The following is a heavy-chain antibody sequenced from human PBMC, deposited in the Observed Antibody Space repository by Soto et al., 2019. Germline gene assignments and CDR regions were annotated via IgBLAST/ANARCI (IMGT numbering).Heavy chain of an antibody. V-gene: IGHV3-23*01. D-gene: IGHD3-10*01. CDR3: AKVPKFSSMYGAGSYNQYYFDF. CDR2: ISGSGSST. CDR1: GFTFSSYA. Sequence: GGSLRLSCAASGFTFSSYAMSWVRQAPGKGLEWVSAISGSGSSTYYADSVKGRFTISRDNSKNTLYLQMNSLRAEDTAVYYCAKVPKFSSMYGAGSYNQYYFDFWGQGTLVTVSS. J-gene: IGHJ4*02.